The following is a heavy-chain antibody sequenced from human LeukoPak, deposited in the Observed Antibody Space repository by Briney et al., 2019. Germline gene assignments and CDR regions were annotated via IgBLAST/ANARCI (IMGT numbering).Heavy chain of an antibody. CDR2: IGSSSRTI. CDR1: GFTFSTYS. Sequence: GGSLRLSCAASGFTFSTYSMNWVRQAPGKGLEWISYIGSSSRTIYFADSVRGRFTISRDNAKNSLFLQMNSLRAEDTAVYYCAREAGGDFYYYYLDVWGKGNTVTVSS. J-gene: IGHJ6*03. D-gene: IGHD3-10*01. CDR3: AREAGGDFYYYYLDV. V-gene: IGHV3-48*01.